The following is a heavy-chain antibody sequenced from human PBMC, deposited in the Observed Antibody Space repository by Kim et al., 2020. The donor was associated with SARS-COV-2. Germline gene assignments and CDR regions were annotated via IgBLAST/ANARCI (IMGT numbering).Heavy chain of an antibody. CDR1: GGSISSYY. CDR3: ARGPDSSGYYSDY. D-gene: IGHD3-22*01. V-gene: IGHV4-59*01. CDR2: IYYSGST. Sequence: SETLSLTCTVSGGSISSYYWSWIRQPPGKGLEWIGYIYYSGSTNYNPSLKSRVTISVDTSKNQFSLKLSSVTAADTAVYYCARGPDSSGYYSDYWGQGTLVTVSS. J-gene: IGHJ4*02.